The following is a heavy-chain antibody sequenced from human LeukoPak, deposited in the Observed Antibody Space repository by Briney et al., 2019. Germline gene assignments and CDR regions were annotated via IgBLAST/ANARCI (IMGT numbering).Heavy chain of an antibody. CDR3: ARAYYDILTGYYDY. Sequence: GRSLRLSCAASGFTFSSYAMHWVRQAPGKGLEWVAVISYDGSNKYYADSVKGRFTISRDNSKNTPYLQMNSLRAEDTAVYYCARAYYDILTGYYDYWGQGTLVTVSS. J-gene: IGHJ4*02. CDR2: ISYDGSNK. D-gene: IGHD3-9*01. V-gene: IGHV3-30-3*01. CDR1: GFTFSSYA.